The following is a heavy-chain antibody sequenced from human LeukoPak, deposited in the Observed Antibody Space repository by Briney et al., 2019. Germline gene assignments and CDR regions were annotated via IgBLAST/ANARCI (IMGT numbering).Heavy chain of an antibody. CDR1: GFTFSSYA. CDR2: ISGSGGST. CDR3: AREYYYYYYMDV. V-gene: IGHV3-20*04. J-gene: IGHJ6*03. Sequence: GGSLRLSCAASGFTFSSYAMSWVRQAPGKGLEWVSAISGSGGSTGYADSVKGRFTISRDNAKNSLYLQMNSLRAEDTALYYCAREYYYYYYMDVWGKGTTVTVSS.